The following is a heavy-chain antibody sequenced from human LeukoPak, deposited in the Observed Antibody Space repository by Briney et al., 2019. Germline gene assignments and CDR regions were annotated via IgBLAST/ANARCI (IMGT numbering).Heavy chain of an antibody. CDR2: IYYSGST. V-gene: IGHV4-39*07. D-gene: IGHD1-26*01. J-gene: IGHJ3*02. CDR3: ARRGWELLAFDI. CDR1: GGSISSSSYY. Sequence: PSETLSLTCTVSGGSISSSSYYWGWIRQPPGKGLEWIGSIYYSGSTYYNPSLKSRVTISVDTSKNQFSLKLSSVTAADTAVYYCARRGWELLAFDIWGQGTMVTVSS.